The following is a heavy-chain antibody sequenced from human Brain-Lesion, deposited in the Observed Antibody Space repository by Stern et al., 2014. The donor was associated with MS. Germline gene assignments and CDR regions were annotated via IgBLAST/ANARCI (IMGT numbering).Heavy chain of an antibody. Sequence: VQLVESGGGVVQHGRSLRLSWAAAGFTFSYHAMHWVRQAPGKGLERVALISYDGRVKNNADSAKGRLTITRDNSRNRLYMLMNSLRVDDTAGYYCARGGAVTTSDYYLDYWGQGTLVPVSS. V-gene: IGHV3-30*16. CDR2: ISYDGRVK. J-gene: IGHJ4*02. CDR3: ARGGAVTTSDYYLDY. CDR1: GFTFSYHA. D-gene: IGHD3-22*01.